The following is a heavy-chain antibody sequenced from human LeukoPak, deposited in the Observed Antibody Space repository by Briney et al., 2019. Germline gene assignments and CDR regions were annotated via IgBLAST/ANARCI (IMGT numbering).Heavy chain of an antibody. CDR1: GFSFSTFY. D-gene: IGHD3-10*01. V-gene: IGHV1-46*01. CDR2: IHPNGFIT. J-gene: IGHJ6*03. Sequence: ASVKVSCKTFGFSFSTFYIHWLRRAPGQGLEWVCIIHPNGFITSYAQRFKGRVTMTRDHSKNTLYMEMKSLIFDDTAVYYCARSRSSSGYLDVWGTGTTVTVSS. CDR3: ARSRSSSGYLDV.